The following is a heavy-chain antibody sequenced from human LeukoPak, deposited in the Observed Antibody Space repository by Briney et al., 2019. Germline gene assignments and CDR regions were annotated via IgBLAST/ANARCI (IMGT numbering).Heavy chain of an antibody. V-gene: IGHV3-66*01. CDR2: IYSGGST. Sequence: GGSLRLSCAASGFIFSSYAMNWVRRAPGKGLEWVSVIYSGGSTYYADSVKGRFTISRDNSKNTLYLQMNSLRAEDTAVYYCARILKVRGVMGSWFDPWGQGTLVTVSS. D-gene: IGHD3-10*01. CDR3: ARILKVRGVMGSWFDP. CDR1: GFIFSSYA. J-gene: IGHJ5*02.